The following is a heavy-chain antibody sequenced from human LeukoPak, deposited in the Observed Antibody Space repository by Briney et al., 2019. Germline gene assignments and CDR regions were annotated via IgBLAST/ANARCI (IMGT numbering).Heavy chain of an antibody. D-gene: IGHD3-22*01. Sequence: GGSLRLSCAASGFTFSSYSMNWVRQAPGKGLEWVSSISSSSSYIYYADSVKGRFTISRDNAKNSLYLQMNSLRAEDTAVYYCARDMPHSITMIVAPVDYWGQGTLVTVSS. CDR3: ARDMPHSITMIVAPVDY. V-gene: IGHV3-21*01. CDR2: ISSSSSYI. CDR1: GFTFSSYS. J-gene: IGHJ4*02.